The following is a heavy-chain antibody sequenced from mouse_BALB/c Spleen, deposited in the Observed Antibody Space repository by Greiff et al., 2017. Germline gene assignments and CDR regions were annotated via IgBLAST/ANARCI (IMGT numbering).Heavy chain of an antibody. Sequence: EVKLVESGGGLVQPGGSLKLSCAASGFTFSSYTMSWVRQTPEKRLEWVAYISNGGGSTYYPDTVKGRFTISRDNAKNTLYLQMSSLKSEDTAMYYCARFTTVGWYFDVWGAGTTVTVSS. CDR1: GFTFSSYT. V-gene: IGHV5-12-2*01. CDR3: ARFTTVGWYFDV. J-gene: IGHJ1*01. D-gene: IGHD1-1*01. CDR2: ISNGGGST.